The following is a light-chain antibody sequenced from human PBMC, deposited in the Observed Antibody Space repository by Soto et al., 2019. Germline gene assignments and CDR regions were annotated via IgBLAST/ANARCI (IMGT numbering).Light chain of an antibody. V-gene: IGKV1-39*01. Sequence: TEMTQLPNSLSSAVGPSDSINCRASQTVTNYLYWYHQQPGKAPKLLIHSTSTLQTEVPSRFSGSGCGTDFTLTCDSVQPEDFVTYYCKQSYSCPRIFGQGTKVDIK. CDR1: QTVTNY. J-gene: IGKJ1*01. CDR2: STS. CDR3: KQSYSCPRI.